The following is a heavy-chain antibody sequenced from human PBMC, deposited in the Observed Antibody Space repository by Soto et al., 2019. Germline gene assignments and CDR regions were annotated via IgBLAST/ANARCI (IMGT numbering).Heavy chain of an antibody. J-gene: IGHJ3*02. CDR1: GGSISSCGYY. CDR2: IYYSGST. CDR3: ASYDILTGPLKKDAFDI. D-gene: IGHD3-9*01. V-gene: IGHV4-31*03. Sequence: SETLSLTCTVSGGSISSCGYYWSWIRQHPGKGLEWIVYIYYSGSTYYNPSLKRRVTISVDTSKNQFSLKLSSVTAADTAVYYCASYDILTGPLKKDAFDIWGQRTTVPVPS.